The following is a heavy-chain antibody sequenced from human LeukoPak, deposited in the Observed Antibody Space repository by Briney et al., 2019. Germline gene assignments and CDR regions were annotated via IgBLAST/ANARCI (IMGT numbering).Heavy chain of an antibody. CDR3: ARGRAPLLVYYYYMDV. V-gene: IGHV1-69*06. CDR1: GGTFSSYA. CDR2: IIPIFGTA. J-gene: IGHJ6*03. Sequence: SVKVSCKASGGTFSSYAISWVRQAPGQGLEWMGGIIPIFGTANYAQKFQGRVTVTADKSTSTAYMELSSLRSEDTAVYYCARGRAPLLVYYYYMDVWGKGTTVTVSS.